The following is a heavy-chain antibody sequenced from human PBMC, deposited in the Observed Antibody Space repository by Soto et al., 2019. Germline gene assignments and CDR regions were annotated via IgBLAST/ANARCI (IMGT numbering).Heavy chain of an antibody. CDR2: TNAGNGNR. J-gene: IGHJ5*02. D-gene: IGHD4-17*01. Sequence: ASVKVSCKASGYTSTSYAIHWVRQAPGQSLEWMGWTNAGNGNRRDSQKLQGRVTITRDTSANTVYMDLSSLRSEDTAVYYCARAAHGDYVDLTWFDPWGQGTLVTVSS. V-gene: IGHV1-3*01. CDR1: GYTSTSYA. CDR3: ARAAHGDYVDLTWFDP.